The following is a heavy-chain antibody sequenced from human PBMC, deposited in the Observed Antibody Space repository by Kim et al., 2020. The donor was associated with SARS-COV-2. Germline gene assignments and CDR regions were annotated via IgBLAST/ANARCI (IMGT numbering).Heavy chain of an antibody. CDR3: ARSPKEASTNWAFFDS. CDR2: IWYDGSEK. Sequence: GGSLRLPCAASAFTFSTYAMHWVRQAPGKGLEWVAVIWYDGSEKFYADSVKGRFTISRDNSKNTLYLQMNSLRAEDTAVYYCARSPKEASTNWAFFDSWG. J-gene: IGHJ4*01. V-gene: IGHV3-33*01. D-gene: IGHD2-2*01. CDR1: AFTFSTYA.